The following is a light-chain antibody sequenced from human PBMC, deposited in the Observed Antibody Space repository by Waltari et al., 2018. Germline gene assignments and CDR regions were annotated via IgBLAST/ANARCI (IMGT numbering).Light chain of an antibody. CDR3: QTWGTGIHVV. J-gene: IGLJ2*01. Sequence: QLVLTQSPSASASLGASVKLTCTLRSGPSRSTIAWTQHQPEKGPRYLMKVNRDGSHSKGDGIPDRFSGSSSGAERYLTISSLQSEDEADYYCQTWGTGIHVVFGGGTKLTVL. V-gene: IGLV4-69*01. CDR1: SGPSRST. CDR2: VNRDGSH.